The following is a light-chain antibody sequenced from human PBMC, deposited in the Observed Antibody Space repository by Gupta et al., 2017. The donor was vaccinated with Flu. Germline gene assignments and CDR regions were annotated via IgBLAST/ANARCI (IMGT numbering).Light chain of an antibody. CDR1: GCETKH. V-gene: IGLV3-9*01. CDR3: QVWDSRTVV. Sequence: SYEVTPPLSVSVSLGQTAKSACRGRGCETKHVHWYQQKPGQAPVLVIYRDTKRPSGSPERFSGSNTGNTATLTISRAQVGDEADYYCQVWDSRTVVFGGGTELTVV. CDR2: RDT. J-gene: IGLJ2*01.